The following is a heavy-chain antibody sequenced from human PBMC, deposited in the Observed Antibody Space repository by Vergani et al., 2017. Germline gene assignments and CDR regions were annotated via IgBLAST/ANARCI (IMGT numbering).Heavy chain of an antibody. Sequence: QVQLVESGGGVVQPGRSLRLSCAASGFTFNKYGMHWVRQAPGKGLEWVAVTWYDGNNKQYADSVNGRFTISRDNSKSTMYLQMNSLRDEDTGVYYCARDLRLLYNRFDPWGQGTLVTVSS. J-gene: IGHJ5*02. D-gene: IGHD1-14*01. CDR1: GFTFNKYG. CDR2: TWYDGNNK. CDR3: ARDLRLLYNRFDP. V-gene: IGHV3-33*01.